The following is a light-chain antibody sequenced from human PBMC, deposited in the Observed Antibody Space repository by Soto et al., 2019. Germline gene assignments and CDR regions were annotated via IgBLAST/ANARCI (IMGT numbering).Light chain of an antibody. V-gene: IGKV1-39*01. CDR3: QQSYSTPIT. CDR2: AAS. CDR1: QSISSF. Sequence: DIQMTQSPSSLSASVGDRVTLTFRVSQSISSFLNWYQQKPGKAPKLLIYAASSLQSGVPSRFSGSGSGTDFTLTISSLQPEDFATYYCQQSYSTPITFGQGTRLEIK. J-gene: IGKJ5*01.